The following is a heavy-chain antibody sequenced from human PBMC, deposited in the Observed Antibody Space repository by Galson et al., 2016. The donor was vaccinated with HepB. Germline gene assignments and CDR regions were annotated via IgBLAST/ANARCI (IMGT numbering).Heavy chain of an antibody. CDR2: ISGSGGST. D-gene: IGHD3-3*01. J-gene: IGHJ6*02. CDR3: AKEGTVFGVVPHGMDV. Sequence: SLRLSCAASRFTFSSYAMSWVRQAPGKGLEWVSVISGSGGSTYYADSEKGRFTISRDNSKNTLHLQMNSLRAQDTAGYYCAKEGTVFGVVPHGMDVWGQGTKVIVSS. CDR1: RFTFSSYA. V-gene: IGHV3-23*01.